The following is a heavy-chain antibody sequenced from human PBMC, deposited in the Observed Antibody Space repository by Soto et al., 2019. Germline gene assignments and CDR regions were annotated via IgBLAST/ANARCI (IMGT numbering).Heavy chain of an antibody. V-gene: IGHV4-38-2*01. CDR1: GFSISTGYY. D-gene: IGHD3-22*01. Sequence: SEPLSLTCAVSGFSISTGYYWGWIRQPPGKGLEWIATIYHSGTTYSNPSLKSRVTISVDTSKNQFSLKLSSVTAADTAVYYCARGLYYYDSSGYSPDYWGLGTLVTVSS. CDR2: IYHSGTT. J-gene: IGHJ4*02. CDR3: ARGLYYYDSSGYSPDY.